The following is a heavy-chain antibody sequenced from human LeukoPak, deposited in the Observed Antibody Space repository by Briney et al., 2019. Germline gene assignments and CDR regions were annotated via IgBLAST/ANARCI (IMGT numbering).Heavy chain of an antibody. D-gene: IGHD2-2*02. V-gene: IGHV3-21*04. CDR2: ISSSSSYI. CDR3: AKMTEGYCSSTSCYTYYYMDV. J-gene: IGHJ6*03. Sequence: GGSLRLSCAASGFTFSSYSMNWVRQAPGKGLEWVSSISSSSSYIYYADSVKGRFTISRDNAKNTLYLQMNSLRAEDTAVYYCAKMTEGYCSSTSCYTYYYMDVWGKGTTVTVSS. CDR1: GFTFSSYS.